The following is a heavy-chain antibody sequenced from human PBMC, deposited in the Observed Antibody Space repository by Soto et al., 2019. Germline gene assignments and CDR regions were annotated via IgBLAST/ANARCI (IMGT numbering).Heavy chain of an antibody. D-gene: IGHD5-18*01. CDR2: IWYDGSNK. CDR1: GFTFSSYG. Sequence: GGSLRLSCAASGFTFSSYGMHWVRQAPGKGLEWVAVIWYDGSNKYYADSVKGRFTISRDNSKNTLYLQMNSLRAEDTAVYYCARDYDTAMVNWIDYWGQGTLVTVSS. J-gene: IGHJ4*02. V-gene: IGHV3-33*01. CDR3: ARDYDTAMVNWIDY.